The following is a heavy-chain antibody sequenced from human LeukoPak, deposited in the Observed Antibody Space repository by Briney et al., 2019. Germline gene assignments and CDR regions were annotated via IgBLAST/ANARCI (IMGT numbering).Heavy chain of an antibody. CDR2: IKSKTDGGTT. V-gene: IGHV3-15*01. J-gene: IGHJ6*02. D-gene: IGHD4-17*01. Sequence: GGSLRLSCAASGFTFSNAWMSWVRQAPGKGLEWVGRIKSKTDGGTTDYAAPVKGRFTISRDDSKNTLYLQMNSLKTEDTAVYYCTTDPSHYGDNYGMDVWGQGTTVTVSS. CDR3: TTDPSHYGDNYGMDV. CDR1: GFTFSNAW.